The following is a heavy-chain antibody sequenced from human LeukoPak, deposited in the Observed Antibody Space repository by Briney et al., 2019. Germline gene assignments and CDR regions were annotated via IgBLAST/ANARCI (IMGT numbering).Heavy chain of an antibody. D-gene: IGHD3-22*01. Sequence: PSETLSLTCTVSGGSISSSSYYWGWIRQPPGKGLEWIGEINHSGSTNYNPSLKGRVTISVGTSKNQFSLTLTSVTAADTAVYYCVTAFGGYGDHWGQGTLVTVSS. J-gene: IGHJ4*02. CDR3: VTAFGGYGDH. V-gene: IGHV4-39*07. CDR1: GGSISSSSYY. CDR2: INHSGST.